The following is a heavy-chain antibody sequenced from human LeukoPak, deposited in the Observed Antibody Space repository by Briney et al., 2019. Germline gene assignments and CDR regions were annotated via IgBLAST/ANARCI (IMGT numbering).Heavy chain of an antibody. V-gene: IGHV3-11*06. CDR1: GFTFSDYY. D-gene: IGHD3-10*01. CDR2: IGRTSSYT. CDR3: ARASGPFDY. Sequence: GGSLRLSCAASGFTFSDYYMSWIRQAPGKGLEWVSYIGRTSSYTNYADSVKGRFTISRDNAKNSLYLQMNSLRAEDTAVYSCARASGPFDYWGQGTLVTVSS. J-gene: IGHJ4*02.